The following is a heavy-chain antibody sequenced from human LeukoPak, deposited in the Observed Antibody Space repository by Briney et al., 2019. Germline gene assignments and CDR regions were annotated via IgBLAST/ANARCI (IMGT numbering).Heavy chain of an antibody. CDR1: GGSISSGGYY. J-gene: IGHJ4*02. D-gene: IGHD3-22*01. CDR3: VRGYYDSSGYGPIVDY. CDR2: IYCSGST. V-gene: IGHV4-31*03. Sequence: PSQTLSLTCTVSGGSISSGGYYWSWIRQHPGKGLEWIGDIYCSGSTYYNPSLKSRVTISVDTSKNQFSLKLSSVTAADTAVYYCVRGYYDSSGYGPIVDYWGQGTLVTVSS.